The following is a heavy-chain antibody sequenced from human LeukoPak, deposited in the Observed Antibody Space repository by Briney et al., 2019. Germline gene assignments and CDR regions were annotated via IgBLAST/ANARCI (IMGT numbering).Heavy chain of an antibody. J-gene: IGHJ5*02. CDR2: MNPNSGNT. Sequence: ASVKVSCKASGYTFTSYDINWVRQATGQGLEWMGWMNPNSGNTGYAQKFQGRVTMTRNTSISTAYMELSSLRSEDTAVYYCARGKGIAAAGRARFDPWGQGTLVTVSS. D-gene: IGHD6-13*01. CDR1: GYTFTSYD. V-gene: IGHV1-8*01. CDR3: ARGKGIAAAGRARFDP.